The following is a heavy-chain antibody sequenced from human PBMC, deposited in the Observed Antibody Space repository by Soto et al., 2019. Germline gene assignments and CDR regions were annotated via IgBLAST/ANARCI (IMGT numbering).Heavy chain of an antibody. Sequence: EVQLVESGGGLVQPGGSLRLSCATSGFTFSNYWMHWVRQAPGKGPVWVSRINEDESNTNYADSVKGRFTISRDNSKNTLYLQMTSLRAEDTAVYYCARGLFLDYCVQGTRVTVSS. CDR1: GFTFSNYW. CDR2: INEDESNT. J-gene: IGHJ4*02. D-gene: IGHD3-3*01. CDR3: ARGLFLDY. V-gene: IGHV3-74*01.